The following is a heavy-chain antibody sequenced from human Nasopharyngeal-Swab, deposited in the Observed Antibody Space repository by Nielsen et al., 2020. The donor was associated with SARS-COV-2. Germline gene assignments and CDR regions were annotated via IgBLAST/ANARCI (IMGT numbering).Heavy chain of an antibody. CDR1: GFTFSSFA. CDR3: ARDAPAHYGAFY. Sequence: GESLKISCEASGFTFSSFAMSWVRRAPGKGLEWVSAISGSGYKTYYADSVKGRFTISRDTSKNTLYLQMDSLRGEDTAVYYCARDAPAHYGAFYWGRGTLVTVSS. D-gene: IGHD4-17*01. J-gene: IGHJ4*02. CDR2: ISGSGYKT. V-gene: IGHV3-23*01.